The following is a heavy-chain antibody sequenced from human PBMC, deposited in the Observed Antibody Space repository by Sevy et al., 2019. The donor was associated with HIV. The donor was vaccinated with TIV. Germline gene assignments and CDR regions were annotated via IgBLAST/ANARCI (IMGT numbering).Heavy chain of an antibody. J-gene: IGHJ4*02. Sequence: SETLSLTCTVSGFSISSDYYWGWIRQPRGKGLEWIGSIYDGGSTYYNPSLKSRVTISIDTSKNQFSLKLSSVTAADTAVYYCARDYYGSGSYYEFVYWGQGTLVTVSS. V-gene: IGHV4-38-2*02. CDR3: ARDYYGSGSYYEFVY. CDR2: IYDGGST. CDR1: GFSISSDYY. D-gene: IGHD3-10*01.